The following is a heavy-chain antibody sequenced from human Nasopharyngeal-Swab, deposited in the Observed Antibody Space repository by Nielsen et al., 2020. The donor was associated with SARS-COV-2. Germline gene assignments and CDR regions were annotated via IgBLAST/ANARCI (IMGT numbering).Heavy chain of an antibody. CDR2: ISAYNGRT. J-gene: IGHJ4*02. CDR1: GYTFTSYG. CDR3: ARDPRGPDY. V-gene: IGHV1-18*01. D-gene: IGHD6-25*01. Sequence: ASVKVSCKASGYTFTSYGISWVRQAPGQGLEWMGWISAYNGRTYYAQKFQGRVTMTTDTSTSTACMDLRSLRSDDTAVYYCARDPRGPDYWGQGTLVTVSS.